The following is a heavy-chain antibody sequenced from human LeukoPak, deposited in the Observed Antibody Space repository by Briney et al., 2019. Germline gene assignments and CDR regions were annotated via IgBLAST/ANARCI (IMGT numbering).Heavy chain of an antibody. CDR1: GFTFSNYA. D-gene: IGHD6-19*01. CDR2: ISGSGDNT. J-gene: IGHJ4*02. V-gene: IGHV3-23*01. CDR3: AKGSGSDY. Sequence: GSLRLSCTASGFTFSNYAMSWVRQAPGKGLEWVSTISGSGDNTYYADSVKGRFTISRDNSKNTLYLQMNSLRAEDTAVYYCAKGSGSDYWGQGTLVTVSS.